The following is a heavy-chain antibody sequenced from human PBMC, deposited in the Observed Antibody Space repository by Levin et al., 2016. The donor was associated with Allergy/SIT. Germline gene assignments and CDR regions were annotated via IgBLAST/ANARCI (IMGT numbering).Heavy chain of an antibody. V-gene: IGHV3-7*03. Sequence: GESLKISCAASGFTFTRLWMSWVRQAPGKGLEWVANIKQDESEKYYVDSVKGRFTISRDDSSNTLYLQMSSLRGDDTAIYYCAANKDGDPSDYFDWGQGTLVSVSS. CDR1: GFTFTRLW. D-gene: IGHD3-22*01. J-gene: IGHJ4*02. CDR2: IKQDESEK. CDR3: AANKDGDPSDYFD.